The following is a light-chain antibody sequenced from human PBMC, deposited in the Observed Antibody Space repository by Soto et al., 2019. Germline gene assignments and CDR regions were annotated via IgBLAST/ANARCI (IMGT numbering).Light chain of an antibody. CDR1: QGISSY. CDR3: QQLNSYPRT. J-gene: IGKJ1*01. CDR2: AAS. Sequence: DIQLTQSPSFLSASVGDRVTITCRASQGISSYLAWYQQKPGKAPKLLIYAASTLQSGVPSRFSGSVSGTEFTLTISSLQPVDFAAYYCQQLNSYPRTFGQGTRVEIK. V-gene: IGKV1-9*01.